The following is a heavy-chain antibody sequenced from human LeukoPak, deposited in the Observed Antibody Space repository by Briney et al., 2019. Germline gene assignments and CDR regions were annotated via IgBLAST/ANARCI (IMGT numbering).Heavy chain of an antibody. CDR2: IKQDGTEK. J-gene: IGHJ4*02. CDR1: GFTFSNYW. V-gene: IGHV3-7*01. CDR3: ARDGSY. Sequence: GGSLRLSCAASGFTFSNYWMSWVRQAPGKGPEWVANIKQDGTEKYYVDSVKGGFTISRDNAKNSLYLQMDSLRVEDTAVYYCARDGSYWGQGTLVTVS.